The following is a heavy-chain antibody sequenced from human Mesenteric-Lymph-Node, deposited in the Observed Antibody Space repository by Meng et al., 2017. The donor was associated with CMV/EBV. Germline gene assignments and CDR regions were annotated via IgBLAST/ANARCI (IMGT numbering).Heavy chain of an antibody. CDR3: ARCITIFGVVIGPYYFDY. Sequence: GGSLRLSCAASGFTFSSYWMSWVRQAPGKGLEWVANIKQDGSEKYYVDSVKGRFTISRDNAKNSLYLQMNSLRAEDTAVYYCARCITIFGVVIGPYYFDYWGRGTLVTVSS. CDR2: IKQDGSEK. D-gene: IGHD3-3*01. V-gene: IGHV3-7*01. J-gene: IGHJ4*02. CDR1: GFTFSSYW.